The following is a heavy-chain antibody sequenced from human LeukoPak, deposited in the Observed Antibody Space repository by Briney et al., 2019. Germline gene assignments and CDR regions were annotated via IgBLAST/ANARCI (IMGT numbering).Heavy chain of an antibody. D-gene: IGHD2-2*01. CDR3: ASNPTVVVPAADYGSAGFDP. CDR1: GGTFSSYA. V-gene: IGHV1-69*05. J-gene: IGHJ5*02. Sequence: SVKVSCKASGGTFSSYAISWVRQAPGQGLEWMGRIIPIFGTANYAQKFQGRVTITTDESTSTAYMELSSLRSEDTAVYYCASNPTVVVPAADYGSAGFDPWGQGTLVTVSS. CDR2: IIPIFGTA.